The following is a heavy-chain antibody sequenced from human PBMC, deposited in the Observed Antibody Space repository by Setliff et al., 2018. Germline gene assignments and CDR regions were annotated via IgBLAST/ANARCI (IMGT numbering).Heavy chain of an antibody. CDR3: ATGLWHPSAWDY. CDR1: GYIFNNYF. CDR2: FHPYSGHT. D-gene: IGHD2-21*01. J-gene: IGHJ4*02. V-gene: IGHV1-2*06. Sequence: GASVKVSCKASGYIFNNYFLHWVRQAPGQGLEWMGRFHPYSGHTNYAQNFQGRVTMTMDASITTVYMELSRLTSDDTAVYYCATGLWHPSAWDYWGQGTLVTVSS.